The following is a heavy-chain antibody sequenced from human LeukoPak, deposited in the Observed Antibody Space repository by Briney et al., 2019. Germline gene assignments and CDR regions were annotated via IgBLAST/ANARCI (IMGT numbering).Heavy chain of an antibody. CDR1: GYTFTGYY. CDR3: ARDTLYGSGSYFPDY. CDR2: INPHSGDT. V-gene: IGHV1-2*02. D-gene: IGHD3-10*01. J-gene: IGHJ4*02. Sequence: APVKVSCKASGYTFTGYYIHWVRQAPGQGLEWMGWINPHSGDTNYAQNFQGRVTMTRDTSISTAYMELSSLRSDDTAVYYCARDTLYGSGSYFPDYWGQGTLVTVSS.